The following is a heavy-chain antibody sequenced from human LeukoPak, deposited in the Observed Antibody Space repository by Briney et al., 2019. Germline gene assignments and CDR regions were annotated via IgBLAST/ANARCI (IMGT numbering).Heavy chain of an antibody. J-gene: IGHJ3*02. Sequence: SETLSLTCTVSGGSISSVDYYWSWIRQPPGKGLEWIGYIYYSGSTYYNPSLKSRVTISVDTSKNQFSLKLSSVTAADTAVYYCARYSVGGYCSGGSCFPSDAFDIWGQGTMVTVSS. CDR1: GGSISSVDYY. D-gene: IGHD2-15*01. V-gene: IGHV4-30-4*01. CDR2: IYYSGST. CDR3: ARYSVGGYCSGGSCFPSDAFDI.